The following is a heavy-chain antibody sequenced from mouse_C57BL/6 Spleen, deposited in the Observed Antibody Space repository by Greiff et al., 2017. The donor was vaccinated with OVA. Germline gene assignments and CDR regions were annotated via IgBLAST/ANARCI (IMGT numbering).Heavy chain of an antibody. Sequence: KLQESGGGLVQPGGSMKLSCVASGFTFSNYWMNWVRQSPEKGLEWVAQIRLKSDNYATHYAESVKGRFTISRDDSKSSVYLQMNNLRAEDTGIYYCTLGRYFDVWGTGTTVTVSS. CDR2: IRLKSDNYAT. J-gene: IGHJ1*03. V-gene: IGHV6-3*01. CDR3: TLGRYFDV. D-gene: IGHD4-1*01. CDR1: GFTFSNYW.